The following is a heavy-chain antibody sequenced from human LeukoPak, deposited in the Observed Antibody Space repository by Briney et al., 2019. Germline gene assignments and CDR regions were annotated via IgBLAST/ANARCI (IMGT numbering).Heavy chain of an antibody. J-gene: IGHJ4*02. Sequence: GGSLRLSCAASGFTVSSNYMSWVRQAPGKGLEWVSVIYSGGSTYYADSVKGRFTISRDNSKNTLYLQMNSLKTEDTAVYYCATALYDWNDVNYWGQGTLVTVSS. D-gene: IGHD1-1*01. V-gene: IGHV3-53*01. CDR1: GFTVSSNY. CDR2: IYSGGST. CDR3: ATALYDWNDVNY.